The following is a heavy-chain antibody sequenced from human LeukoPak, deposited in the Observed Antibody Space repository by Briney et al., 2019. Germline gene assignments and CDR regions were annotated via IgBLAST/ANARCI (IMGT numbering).Heavy chain of an antibody. CDR1: GFTFSSYW. V-gene: IGHV3-7*01. CDR3: ARAGIVVVVGATRFFDY. Sequence: GGSLRLSCAASGFTFSSYWMSWVRQAPGKGLEWVANIKQDGSEKYYVDSVKGRFTISRDNAKNSLYLQMNSLRAEDTAVYYCARAGIVVVVGATRFFDYWAREPWSPSPQ. CDR2: IKQDGSEK. D-gene: IGHD2-15*01. J-gene: IGHJ4*02.